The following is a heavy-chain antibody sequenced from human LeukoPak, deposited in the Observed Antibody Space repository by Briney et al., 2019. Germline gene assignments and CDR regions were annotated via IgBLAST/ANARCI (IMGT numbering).Heavy chain of an antibody. V-gene: IGHV3-23*01. D-gene: IGHD3-22*01. CDR2: ISDSGGRT. CDR1: GITLSNYG. Sequence: GGSLRLSCTVSGITLSNYGMSWVRQAPGKGLEWVAGISDSGGRTNYADSVRGRFTISRDNPKNTLYLQMNSLRAEDTAVYFCAKRGVVIRVILVGFHKEAYYFDSWGQGALVTVSS. J-gene: IGHJ4*02. CDR3: AKRGVVIRVILVGFHKEAYYFDS.